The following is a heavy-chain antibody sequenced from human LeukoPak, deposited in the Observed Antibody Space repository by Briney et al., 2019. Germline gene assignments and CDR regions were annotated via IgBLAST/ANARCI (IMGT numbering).Heavy chain of an antibody. CDR1: GFTFSSYG. Sequence: GGSLRLSCAASGFTFSSYGMSWVRQAPGKGLVWVSRINSDGSSTSYADSVKGRFTISRDNAKNTLYLQMNSLRAEDTAVYYCARDLVGYSYGNFDYWGQGTLVTVSS. CDR3: ARDLVGYSYGNFDY. J-gene: IGHJ4*02. V-gene: IGHV3-74*01. CDR2: INSDGSST. D-gene: IGHD5-18*01.